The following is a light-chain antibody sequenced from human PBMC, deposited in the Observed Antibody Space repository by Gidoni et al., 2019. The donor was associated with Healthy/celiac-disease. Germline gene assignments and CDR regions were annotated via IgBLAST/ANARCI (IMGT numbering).Light chain of an antibody. V-gene: IGLV3-9*01. J-gene: IGLJ2*01. CDR3: QVWDSSTVV. CDR2: RDS. CDR1: NIGSKD. Sequence: SYELTPPLSLSVALGQTARITCGGNNIGSKDVHWYQQKPGQAPVLVIYRDSNRPSGIPERFSGSNSGNTATLTISRAQAGDEADYYWQVWDSSTVVFGGGTKLTVL.